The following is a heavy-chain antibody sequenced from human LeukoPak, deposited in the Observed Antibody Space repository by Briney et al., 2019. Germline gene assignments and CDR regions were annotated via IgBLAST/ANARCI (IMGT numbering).Heavy chain of an antibody. CDR3: AKDPFSSSSYFDY. Sequence: GGSLRLSCAASGFTFSSYRMNWVRQAPGKGLEWVAVISYDGSNKYYADSVKGRFTISRDNSKNTLYLQMNSLRAEDTAVYYCAKDPFSSSSYFDYWGQGTLVTVSS. J-gene: IGHJ4*02. CDR1: GFTFSSYR. CDR2: ISYDGSNK. D-gene: IGHD6-6*01. V-gene: IGHV3-30*18.